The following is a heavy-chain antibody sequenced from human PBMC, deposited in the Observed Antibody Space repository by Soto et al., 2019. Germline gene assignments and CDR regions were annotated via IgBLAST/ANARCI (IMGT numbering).Heavy chain of an antibody. D-gene: IGHD2-15*01. J-gene: IGHJ6*02. CDR1: GGTFSSYA. Sequence: QVQLVQSGAEVKKPGSSVKVACKASGGTFSSYAISWVRQAPGQGLAWMGGIIPIFGTANYAQEFQGRVTITADESTSTAYMELSSLRSEDTAVYYCASQGEGYCGGGSCYGAYYYYGMDVWGQGTTVTVSS. CDR3: ASQGEGYCGGGSCYGAYYYYGMDV. CDR2: IIPIFGTA. V-gene: IGHV1-69*01.